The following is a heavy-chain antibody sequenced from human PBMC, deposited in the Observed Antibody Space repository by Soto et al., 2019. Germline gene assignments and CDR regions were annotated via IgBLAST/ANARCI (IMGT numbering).Heavy chain of an antibody. J-gene: IGHJ6*02. V-gene: IGHV3-48*02. CDR2: ISGRGTTT. D-gene: IGHD2-2*01. Sequence: GGSLRLSCEASGFSFGSYSMNWVRQAPGKGLEWVSFISGRGTTTYYADSVKGRFTVSRDNAKNSLSLEVNSLRDEDTAVYYCARLGYCSSATCTYYFYYYGMDVWGQGTTVTVSS. CDR3: ARLGYCSSATCTYYFYYYGMDV. CDR1: GFSFGSYS.